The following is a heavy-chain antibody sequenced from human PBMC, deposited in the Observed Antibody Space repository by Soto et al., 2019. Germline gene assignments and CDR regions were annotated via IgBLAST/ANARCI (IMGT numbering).Heavy chain of an antibody. D-gene: IGHD1-26*01. J-gene: IGHJ4*02. CDR1: GGSISSGGYY. CDR3: ARHSGSYFSNGRFDY. CDR2: IYYGGST. Sequence: SETLSLTCSVSGGSISSGGYYWSWIRQHPGKGLEWIGYIYYGGSTYYNPSLKSRVTISVDTSRNQFSLKLSSVTAADTAVYYCARHSGSYFSNGRFDYWGQGTLVTVSS. V-gene: IGHV4-31*03.